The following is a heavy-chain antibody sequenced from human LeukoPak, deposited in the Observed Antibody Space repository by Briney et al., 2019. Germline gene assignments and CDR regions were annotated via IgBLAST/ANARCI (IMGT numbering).Heavy chain of an antibody. CDR3: AKLRRYYYDSTGYSDY. Sequence: PGGSLRLSCAASGFTFSDYAMSWVRQAPGKGLEWVSSVSSSAGSTSYAASVKGRFTISRDNSKNTLYLQMKSLRAEDTAVYFCAKLRRYYYDSTGYSDYWGQGTLVTVSS. CDR2: VSSSAGST. CDR1: GFTFSDYA. J-gene: IGHJ4*02. D-gene: IGHD3-22*01. V-gene: IGHV3-23*01.